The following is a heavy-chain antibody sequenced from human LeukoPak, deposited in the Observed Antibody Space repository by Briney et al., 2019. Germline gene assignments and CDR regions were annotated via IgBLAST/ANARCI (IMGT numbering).Heavy chain of an antibody. CDR1: GFTFSSYA. J-gene: IGHJ4*02. D-gene: IGHD3-3*01. V-gene: IGHV3-7*03. CDR3: AREKRSITIFGVVTYYFDY. Sequence: GGSLRLSCAASGFTFSSYAMSWVRQAPGKGLEWVANIKQDGSEKYYVDSVKGRFTISRDNAKNSLYLQMNSLRAEDTAVYYCAREKRSITIFGVVTYYFDYWGQGTLVTVSS. CDR2: IKQDGSEK.